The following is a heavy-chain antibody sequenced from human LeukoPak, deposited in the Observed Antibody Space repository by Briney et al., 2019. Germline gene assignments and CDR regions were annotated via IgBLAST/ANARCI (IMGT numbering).Heavy chain of an antibody. Sequence: PTGGSLRLSCATSGFTFSNYWMSWVRQAPGKGLEWVANIKENGSEKNYVDSVKGRFTISRDNAKNSLYLQMNSLRAEDTAIYYCARDWGAAGLWDYWGQGTLVTVSS. D-gene: IGHD6-13*01. CDR1: GFTFSNYW. V-gene: IGHV3-7*05. CDR2: IKENGSEK. J-gene: IGHJ4*02. CDR3: ARDWGAAGLWDY.